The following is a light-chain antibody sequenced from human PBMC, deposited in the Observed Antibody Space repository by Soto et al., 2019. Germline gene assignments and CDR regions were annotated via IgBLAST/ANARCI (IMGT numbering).Light chain of an antibody. Sequence: EIVLTQSPGTLSLSPGERATLSCRASQSVSGTYLAWYQQKPGQAPRLLFYGASSRATGISDRFSGSGSGTDFTLTISRLEPEDFAGYYCHHHGSSPPITFGQGTRLEIK. V-gene: IGKV3-20*01. CDR1: QSVSGTY. J-gene: IGKJ5*01. CDR3: HHHGSSPPIT. CDR2: GAS.